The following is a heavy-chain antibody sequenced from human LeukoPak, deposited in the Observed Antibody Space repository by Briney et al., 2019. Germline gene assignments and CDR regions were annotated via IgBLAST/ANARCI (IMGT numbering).Heavy chain of an antibody. J-gene: IGHJ4*02. CDR3: ARRVGVALDY. D-gene: IGHD2-21*01. Sequence: SETLSLTCTVSGYSISSGYYWGWIRQPPGKGLEWIGSIYHSGSTYYNPSLKSRVTISVDTSKIQFSLKLSSVTAADTAVYYCARRVGVALDYWGQGTLVTVSS. V-gene: IGHV4-38-2*02. CDR1: GYSISSGYY. CDR2: IYHSGST.